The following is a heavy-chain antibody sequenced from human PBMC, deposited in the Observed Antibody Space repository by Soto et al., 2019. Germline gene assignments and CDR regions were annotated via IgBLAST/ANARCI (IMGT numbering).Heavy chain of an antibody. D-gene: IGHD6-19*01. CDR1: GGSINSYY. CDR3: ARGRHWLDY. Sequence: QVQLQESGPGLVKPSETLSLTCTVSGGSINSYYWSWIRQPPGKAPEWIGYIYYSGSTTYNPSLMSRVTISVDTSKSHFSLKLSSVTAADTAVYYCARGRHWLDYWGQGTLVTVSS. CDR2: IYYSGST. J-gene: IGHJ4*02. V-gene: IGHV4-59*01.